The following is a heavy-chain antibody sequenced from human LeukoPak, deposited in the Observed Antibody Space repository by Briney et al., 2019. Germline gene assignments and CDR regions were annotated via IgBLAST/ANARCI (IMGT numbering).Heavy chain of an antibody. D-gene: IGHD5-12*01. V-gene: IGHV3-48*01. Sequence: GGSLRLSCAASGFIFSTHSMNWVRQAPGKGLEWVSYISSGSSTIYYADSVKGRFTISRDNAKNSLYLQMNSLRAEDTAVYYCARAKEGFSGFDYLFDYWGQGTLVTVFS. CDR1: GFIFSTHS. CDR2: ISSGSSTI. CDR3: ARAKEGFSGFDYLFDY. J-gene: IGHJ4*02.